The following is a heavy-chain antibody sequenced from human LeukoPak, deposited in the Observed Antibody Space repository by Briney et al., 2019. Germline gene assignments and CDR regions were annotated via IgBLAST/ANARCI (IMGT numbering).Heavy chain of an antibody. J-gene: IGHJ5*02. V-gene: IGHV1-69*05. Sequence: SSVKVSCKASGGTFSSYAISWVRQAPGQGLEWMGGIIPIFGTANYAQKFQGRVTITTDESTSTAYMELSSLRSEDTAVYYCARYGDYLTNWFDPWGRGTLVTVSS. D-gene: IGHD4-17*01. CDR3: ARYGDYLTNWFDP. CDR2: IIPIFGTA. CDR1: GGTFSSYA.